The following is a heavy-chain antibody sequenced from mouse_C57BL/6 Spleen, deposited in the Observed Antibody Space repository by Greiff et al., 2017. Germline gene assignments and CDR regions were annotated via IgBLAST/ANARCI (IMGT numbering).Heavy chain of an antibody. Sequence: EVQRVESGPELVKPGDSVKISCKASGYSFTGYFMNWVMQSHGKSLEWIGRINPYNGDTFYNQKFKGKATLTVDKSSSTAHMELRSLTSEDSAVYYCARGIDYYGSSGWYFDVWGTGTTVTVSS. CDR3: ARGIDYYGSSGWYFDV. CDR2: INPYNGDT. CDR1: GYSFTGYF. J-gene: IGHJ1*03. D-gene: IGHD1-1*01. V-gene: IGHV1-20*01.